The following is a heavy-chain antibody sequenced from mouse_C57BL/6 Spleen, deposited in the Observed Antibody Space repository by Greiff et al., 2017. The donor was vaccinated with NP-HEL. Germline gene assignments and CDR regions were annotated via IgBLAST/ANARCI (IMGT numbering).Heavy chain of an antibody. Sequence: QVQLQQPGAELVKPGASVKVSCKASGYTFTSYWMHWVKQRPIQGLEWIGNIDPSDSETHYNQKFKDKATLTVDKSSSTAYMQLSSLTSEDSAVYYCARDYLYFDDWGQGTTLTVSS. J-gene: IGHJ2*01. CDR1: GYTFTSYW. CDR3: ARDYLYFDD. CDR2: IDPSDSET. V-gene: IGHV1-52*01. D-gene: IGHD1-1*02.